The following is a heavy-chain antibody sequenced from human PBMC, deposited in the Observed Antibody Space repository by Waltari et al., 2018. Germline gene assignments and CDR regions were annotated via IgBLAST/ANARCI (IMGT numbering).Heavy chain of an antibody. J-gene: IGHJ3*02. CDR1: GFTFGSYW. D-gene: IGHD2-8*01. CDR2: INSDGSST. Sequence: EVQLVESGGGLVQPGGSLSLSCAASGFTFGSYWMHWVRQAPGKGLVWVSRINSDGSSTSYADSVKGRFTISRDNAKNTLYLQMNSLRAEDTAVYYCAGYCTNGVCYRLAFDIWGQGTMVTVSS. CDR3: AGYCTNGVCYRLAFDI. V-gene: IGHV3-74*01.